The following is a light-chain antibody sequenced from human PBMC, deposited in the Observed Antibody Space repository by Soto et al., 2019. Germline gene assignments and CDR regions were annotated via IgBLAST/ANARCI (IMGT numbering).Light chain of an antibody. CDR1: SSDVGGYNY. V-gene: IGLV2-14*03. CDR2: DVS. J-gene: IGLJ1*01. Sequence: QSALTQPASVSGSPGQSVTISCTGTSSDVGGYNYVSWYQQNAGKAPKLTIYDVSNRPSGVSDRFSGSKSGNTASLTTSGLQAEDEADYYCSSYTSGTTRYVFGTGTKVTVL. CDR3: SSYTSGTTRYV.